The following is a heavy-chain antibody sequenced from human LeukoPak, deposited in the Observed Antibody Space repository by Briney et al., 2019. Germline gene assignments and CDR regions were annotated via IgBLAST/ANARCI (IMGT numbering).Heavy chain of an antibody. CDR2: ISNDGSNT. D-gene: IGHD6-25*01. CDR3: ARFRDVAATQGFDY. Sequence: GGSLRLSCAASGFTFSNYWMHWGRQVPGKGLVWVSRISNDGSNTAYADSVKGRFTISRDNAKNTLYLQMNRLRGEDTAVYHCARFRDVAATQGFDYWGQGTQFTVFS. V-gene: IGHV3-74*01. CDR1: GFTFSNYW. J-gene: IGHJ4*02.